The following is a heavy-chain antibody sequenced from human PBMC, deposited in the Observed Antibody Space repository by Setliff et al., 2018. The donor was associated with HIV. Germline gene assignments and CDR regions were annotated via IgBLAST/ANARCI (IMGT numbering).Heavy chain of an antibody. CDR1: GGSISSISYY. J-gene: IGHJ4*02. V-gene: IGHV4-39*07. CDR2: IYYSGNT. Sequence: SETLSLTCSVSGGSISSISYYWGWIRQPPGKGLEWIGNIYYSGNTYYNPSLKSRVTISIDTSKNQFSLKLNSVTAADTAVYYCAGITVVTPYYFDYWGQGTLVTVSS. CDR3: AGITVVTPYYFDY. D-gene: IGHD2-21*02.